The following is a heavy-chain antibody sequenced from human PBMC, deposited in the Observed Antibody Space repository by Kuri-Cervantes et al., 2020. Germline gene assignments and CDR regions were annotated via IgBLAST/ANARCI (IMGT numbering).Heavy chain of an antibody. V-gene: IGHV1-18*01. CDR3: ARDVGDYYASRGSRFDP. J-gene: IGHJ5*02. CDR1: GYTFTSYG. Sequence: ASVKVSCKASGYTFTSYGISWVRQAPGQGLEWMGWISAYNGNTNYAQKLQGRVTITADESTSTAYMELSSLRSDDTAFYFCARDVGDYYASRGSRFDPWGQGTLVTVSS. D-gene: IGHD3-22*01. CDR2: ISAYNGNT.